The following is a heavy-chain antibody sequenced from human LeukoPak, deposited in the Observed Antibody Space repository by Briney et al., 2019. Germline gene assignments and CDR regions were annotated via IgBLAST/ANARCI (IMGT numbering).Heavy chain of an antibody. CDR1: GGSISSYY. V-gene: IGHV4-59*01. D-gene: IGHD6-19*01. CDR2: IYDSGST. J-gene: IGHJ4*02. CDR3: VRVLYRGYSSRGWIDF. Sequence: SETLSLTCTVSGGSISSYYWSWIRQPPGKGLEWIGYIYDSGSTYYNPSLESRVTISIDTSKNQFSLKLTSVTAADTGVCYCVRVLYRGYSSRGWIDFWGQGTLVTVSS.